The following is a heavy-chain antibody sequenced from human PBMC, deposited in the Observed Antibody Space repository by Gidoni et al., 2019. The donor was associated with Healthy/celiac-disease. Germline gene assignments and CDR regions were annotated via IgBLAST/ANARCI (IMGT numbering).Heavy chain of an antibody. CDR1: GFTFGDYA. J-gene: IGHJ4*02. CDR3: TRVRYSYGYTFDY. V-gene: IGHV3-49*05. D-gene: IGHD5-18*01. Sequence: EVQLVESGGGLVKPGRSLRLSCTASGFTFGDYAMSWFRQAPGKGLEWVGFISSKAYGGTTEYAASVKGRFTISRVDSKSIAYLQMNSLKTEDTAVYYCTRVRYSYGYTFDYWGQGTLVTVSS. CDR2: ISSKAYGGTT.